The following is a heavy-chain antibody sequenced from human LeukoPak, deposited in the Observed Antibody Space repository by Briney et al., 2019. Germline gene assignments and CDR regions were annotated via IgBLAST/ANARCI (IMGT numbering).Heavy chain of an antibody. CDR3: AREGTAMVRYYFDY. CDR2: ISHDGRYK. J-gene: IGHJ4*02. V-gene: IGHV3-30*04. D-gene: IGHD5-18*01. CDR1: GFTFSTHA. Sequence: GRSLRLSCAASGFTFSTHAMHWVRQAPGKGLEWVAVISHDGRYKYYGNSVKGRFTISRDNSKSTLSLEMISLRGEDTALYYCAREGTAMVRYYFDYWGQGTLVTVSS.